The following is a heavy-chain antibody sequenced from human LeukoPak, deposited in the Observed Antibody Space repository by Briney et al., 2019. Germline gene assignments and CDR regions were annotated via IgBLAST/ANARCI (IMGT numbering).Heavy chain of an antibody. CDR2: INSRSSTI. Sequence: GGSLRLSCAASGFTFSTHDVNWVRQAPGKGLEWVSFINSRSSTIFYADSVKGRFTISRDNAKNSLYLQMNSLRAEDTAVYYCTSHTGTGDAFRPFHIWGQGTMVTVSS. D-gene: IGHD2-21*02. CDR1: GFTFSTHD. J-gene: IGHJ3*02. V-gene: IGHV3-48*04. CDR3: TSHTGTGDAFRPFHI.